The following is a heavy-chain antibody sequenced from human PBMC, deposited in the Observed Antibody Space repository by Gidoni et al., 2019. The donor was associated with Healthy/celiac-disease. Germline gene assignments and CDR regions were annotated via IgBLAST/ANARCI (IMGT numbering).Heavy chain of an antibody. D-gene: IGHD3-3*01. Sequence: QVQLQQWGAGLLKPSETLSLTCAVYGGSFSGYYWSWIRQPPGKGLEWIGEINHSGSTNYNPSLKSRVTISVDTSKNQFSLKLSSVTAADTAVYYCARDYDFWSGYHKSYYFDYWGQGTLVTVSS. J-gene: IGHJ4*02. CDR3: ARDYDFWSGYHKSYYFDY. V-gene: IGHV4-34*01. CDR2: INHSGST. CDR1: GGSFSGYY.